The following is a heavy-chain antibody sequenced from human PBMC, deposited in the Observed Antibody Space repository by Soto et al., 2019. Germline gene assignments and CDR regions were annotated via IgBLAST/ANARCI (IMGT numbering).Heavy chain of an antibody. CDR2: IIPILGIA. CDR3: ARDVGKATPWGFDP. V-gene: IGHV1-69*04. J-gene: IGHJ5*02. D-gene: IGHD5-12*01. CDR1: GYTFTSYY. Sequence: SVKVSCKASGYTFTSYYIHWVRQAPGQGLEWMGRIIPILGIANYAQKFQGRVTITADKSTSTAYMELSSLRSEDTAVYYCARDVGKATPWGFDPWGQGTLVTVSS.